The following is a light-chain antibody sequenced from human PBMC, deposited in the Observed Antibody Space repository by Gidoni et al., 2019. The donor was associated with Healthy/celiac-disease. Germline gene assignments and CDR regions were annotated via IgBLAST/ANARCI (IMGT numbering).Light chain of an antibody. CDR1: QSLLHSNGYNY. CDR2: LGA. V-gene: IGKV2-28*01. J-gene: IGKJ2*01. Sequence: DIVMTQSPLSLPVTPGEPASISCRSSQSLLHSNGYNYLDWYLQKPGQSPQLLIYLGANRASGVPDRFSGSGSGTDFTLKISRVEAEDVGVYYCMQALQTPYTFGQXTKLEIE. CDR3: MQALQTPYT.